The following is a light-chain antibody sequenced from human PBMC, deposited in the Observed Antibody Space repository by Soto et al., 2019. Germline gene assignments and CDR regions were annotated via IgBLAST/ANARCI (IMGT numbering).Light chain of an antibody. Sequence: QSVLTQPASVSGSPGQSITLSCTGTSSDIATYNYVSWYQQHPGKAPKLMIYEVSNRPSGVSRRFSGSKSGHTASLTISGLQAEDEADYYCSSYTTSNTLVFGTGTRSPS. CDR1: SSDIATYNY. CDR3: SSYTTSNTLV. V-gene: IGLV2-14*01. CDR2: EVS. J-gene: IGLJ1*01.